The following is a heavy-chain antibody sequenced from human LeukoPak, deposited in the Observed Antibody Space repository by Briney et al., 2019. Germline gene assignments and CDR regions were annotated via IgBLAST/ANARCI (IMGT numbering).Heavy chain of an antibody. V-gene: IGHV3-21*01. CDR3: VVVVPADSYFDY. J-gene: IGHJ4*02. Sequence: GGTLRLSCAASGFTFSRYSMNGVREAPGRGVEGVSCISSSRSYIFYADSVKVRFTISRDNAKNSLYLQMNSLRAEDTAVYYCVVVVPADSYFDYWGQGTLVTVSS. D-gene: IGHD2-2*01. CDR1: GFTFSRYS. CDR2: ISSSRSYI.